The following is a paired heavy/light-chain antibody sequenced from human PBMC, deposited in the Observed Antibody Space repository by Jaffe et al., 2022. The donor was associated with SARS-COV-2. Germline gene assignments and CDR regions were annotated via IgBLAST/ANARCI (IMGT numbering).Light chain of an antibody. V-gene: IGKV1-39*01. Sequence: DIQMTQSPSSLSASVGDRVTITCRASQNIGTFLNWYQQKPGKPPNLLIYTTSTLQSGVPSRFSGSGSGTEFTLTISSLQPEDFATYYCQQSYSTPRTFGQGTKLEIK. CDR3: QQSYSTPRT. J-gene: IGKJ2*01. CDR1: QNIGTF. CDR2: TTS.
Heavy chain of an antibody. CDR3: ARDPYDNSGRYYDH. Sequence: QVQLQESGPGLVKPSQTLSLTCTVSGGSISSGNYYWSWIRQPAGKGLEWIGRIYISGSTNYNPSLKSRVTISIDTSNNQFSLKLSSVTAADTAVYYCARDPYDNSGRYYDHWGQGTLVTVSS. J-gene: IGHJ4*02. V-gene: IGHV4-61*02. CDR1: GGSISSGNYY. D-gene: IGHD3-22*01. CDR2: IYISGST.